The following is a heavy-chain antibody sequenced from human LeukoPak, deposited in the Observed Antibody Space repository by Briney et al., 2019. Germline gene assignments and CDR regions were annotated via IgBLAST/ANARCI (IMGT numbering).Heavy chain of an antibody. CDR3: AREGNYYDRVPGAFDI. CDR1: GFTFSSYS. CDR2: ISSSSSYI. D-gene: IGHD3-10*02. J-gene: IGHJ3*02. Sequence: GGSLRLSCAASGFTFSSYSMNWVRQAPRKGLEWVSSISSSSSYIYYADSVKGRFTISRDNAKNSLYLQMNSLRAEDTAVYYCAREGNYYDRVPGAFDIWGQGTMVTVSS. V-gene: IGHV3-21*01.